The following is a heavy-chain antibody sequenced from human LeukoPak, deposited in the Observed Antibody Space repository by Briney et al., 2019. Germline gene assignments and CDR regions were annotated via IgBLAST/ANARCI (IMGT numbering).Heavy chain of an antibody. V-gene: IGHV4-4*09. CDR3: ARRQTYFDY. J-gene: IGHJ4*02. CDR1: GGSIGSYY. CDR2: IYTSGST. Sequence: SETLSLTCTVSGGSIGSYYWSWIRQPPGKGLEWIGYIYTSGSTNYNPSLKSRVTISVDTSKNQFSLKLSSVTAADTAVYYCARRQTYFDYWGQGTLVTVSS.